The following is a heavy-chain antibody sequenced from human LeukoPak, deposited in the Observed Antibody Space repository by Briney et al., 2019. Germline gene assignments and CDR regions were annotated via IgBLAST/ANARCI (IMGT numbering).Heavy chain of an antibody. CDR1: GFTFSSYA. D-gene: IGHD3-16*02. V-gene: IGHV3-23*01. CDR2: ISGSGGST. Sequence: GGSLRLSCAASGFTFSSYAMSWVRQAPGKGLEWVSAISGSGGSTYYADSVKGWFTISRDNSKNTLYLQMNSLRAEDTAVYYCTREGVYSPDPSSYHRLPFDIWGKGTVVIVSS. J-gene: IGHJ3*02. CDR3: TREGVYSPDPSSYHRLPFDI.